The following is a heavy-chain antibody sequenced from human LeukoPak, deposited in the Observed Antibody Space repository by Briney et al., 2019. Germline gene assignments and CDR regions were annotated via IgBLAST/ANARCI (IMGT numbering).Heavy chain of an antibody. D-gene: IGHD3-16*01. CDR3: ARDPQTIMITFRGRGAFDI. J-gene: IGHJ3*02. Sequence: ASVKVSCKASGYTFTSYGISWVRQAPGQGLEWMGWISAYNGNTNYAQKLQGRVTMTTDTSTSTAYMELRSLRSDDTAVYYCARDPQTIMITFRGRGAFDIWGQGTMVTVSS. CDR1: GYTFTSYG. CDR2: ISAYNGNT. V-gene: IGHV1-18*01.